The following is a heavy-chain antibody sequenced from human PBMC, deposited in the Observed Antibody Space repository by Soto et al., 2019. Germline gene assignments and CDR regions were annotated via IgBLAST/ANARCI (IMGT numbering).Heavy chain of an antibody. V-gene: IGHV2-5*02. CDR3: ADRRCSSSLFYYYYMDG. CDR1: GFSLSTSGVA. J-gene: IGHJ6*03. Sequence: QITLKESGPTLVKPTQTLTLTCTFSGFSLSTSGVAVGWIRQPPGKALEWLALIYWDDDKRYSPSLKSRLTIAKDTSKNQVVLTMTNMDDVDTATYYCADRRCSSSLFYYYYMDGWGKGTTVTFSS. D-gene: IGHD6-6*01. CDR2: IYWDDDK.